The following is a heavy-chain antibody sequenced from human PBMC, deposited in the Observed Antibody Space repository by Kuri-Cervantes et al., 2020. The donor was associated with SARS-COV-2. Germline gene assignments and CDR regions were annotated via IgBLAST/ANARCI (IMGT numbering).Heavy chain of an antibody. CDR3: ATSIVVVVAAPFDY. CDR2: FDPEDGET. D-gene: IGHD2-15*01. J-gene: IGHJ4*02. CDR1: GYTFTSYD. Sequence: ASVKVSRKASGYTFTSYDINWVRQATGQGLEWMGGFDPEDGETIYAQKFQGRVTMTEDTSKDTAYIELSSLRSEDTTVYYCATSIVVVVAAPFDYWGQGTLVTVSS. V-gene: IGHV1-24*01.